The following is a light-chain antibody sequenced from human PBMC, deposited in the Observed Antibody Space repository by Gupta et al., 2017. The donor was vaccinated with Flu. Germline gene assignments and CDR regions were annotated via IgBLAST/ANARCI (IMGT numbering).Light chain of an antibody. Sequence: DIQRTQSPSTLSAAVGDRVTLTCRASLTISTWLAWYQQKPGKAPNLLIYKASTLESGVPSRFSGSGSGAEFILTISSLQPDDFATYYCQHYNTYPWTFGQGTKVEIK. CDR1: LTISTW. CDR2: KAS. V-gene: IGKV1-5*03. CDR3: QHYNTYPWT. J-gene: IGKJ1*01.